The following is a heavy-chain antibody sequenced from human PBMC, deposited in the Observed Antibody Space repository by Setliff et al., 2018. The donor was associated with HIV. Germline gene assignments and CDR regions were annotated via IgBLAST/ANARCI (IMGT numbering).Heavy chain of an antibody. CDR3: ARSPGVDTNMAFDY. J-gene: IGHJ4*02. CDR2: IYYSGSA. CDR1: GGSIINYF. V-gene: IGHV4-59*01. Sequence: SETLSLTCTVSGGSIINYFWSWIRLPPGKGLEWIGYIYYSGSADYNRSLKSRVTISVDTSKSQVSLNLNSVTAADTAVYYCARSPGVDTNMAFDYWGQGILVTVSS. D-gene: IGHD5-18*01.